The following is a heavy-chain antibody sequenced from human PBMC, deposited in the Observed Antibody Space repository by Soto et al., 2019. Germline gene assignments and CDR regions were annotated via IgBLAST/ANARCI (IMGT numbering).Heavy chain of an antibody. J-gene: IGHJ4*02. Sequence: QVQLQESGPGLVKPSETLSLTCTVSGGCISSYYWSWIRQPPGKGLEWIGYIYYSGSTNYNPSLKSRVTISVDTSKNQFSLKLSSVTAADTAVYYCVRRYGYSFDYWGQGTLVTVSS. CDR1: GGCISSYY. CDR3: VRRYGYSFDY. V-gene: IGHV4-59*08. CDR2: IYYSGST. D-gene: IGHD1-1*01.